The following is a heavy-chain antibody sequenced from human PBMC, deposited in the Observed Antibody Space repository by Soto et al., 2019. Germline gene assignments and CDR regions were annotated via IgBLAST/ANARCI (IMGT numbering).Heavy chain of an antibody. CDR1: GYTFTSYG. D-gene: IGHD2-15*01. CDR3: ARDPEFPGSLEDNWFVP. V-gene: IGHV1-18*01. J-gene: IGHJ5*02. CDR2: ISAYDGNT. Sequence: QVQLVQSGAEVKKPGASVKVSCQAPGYTFTSYGITWARQAPGQGLEWMGWISAYDGNTNYAQTLQGRVTMTTDASTSTAYMELRSLRSDDTAVYYCARDPEFPGSLEDNWFVPWGQGTLVAVSS.